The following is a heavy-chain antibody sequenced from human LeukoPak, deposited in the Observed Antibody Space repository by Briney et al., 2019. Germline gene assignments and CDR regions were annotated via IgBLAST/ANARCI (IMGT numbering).Heavy chain of an antibody. CDR1: GGTFSSYA. V-gene: IGHV1-69*05. J-gene: IGHJ4*02. Sequence: SVKVSCKASGGTFSSYAISWVRQAPGQGLEWMGGIIPIFGTANYAQKFQGRVTITTDESTSTAYMELSSLRSEDTAVYYCAREGPGSTTAAAFDYWGQGTLVTVSS. CDR2: IIPIFGTA. D-gene: IGHD6-13*01. CDR3: AREGPGSTTAAAFDY.